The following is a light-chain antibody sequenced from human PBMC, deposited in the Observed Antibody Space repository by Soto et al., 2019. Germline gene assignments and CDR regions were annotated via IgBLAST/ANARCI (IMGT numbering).Light chain of an antibody. Sequence: EIVLTQSPATLSLSPGERATLSCRASQTFSSHLAWYQQKPCQAPRLLIYDASKKATGIPARFSGRGSGTAFTLTISSFEPEDFAVYYCQQRSNWPPVITFGQGTRLEIK. J-gene: IGKJ5*01. CDR2: DAS. CDR1: QTFSSH. CDR3: QQRSNWPPVIT. V-gene: IGKV3-11*01.